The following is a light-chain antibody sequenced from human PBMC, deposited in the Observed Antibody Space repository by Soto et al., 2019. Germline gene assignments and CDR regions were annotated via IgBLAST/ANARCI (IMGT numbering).Light chain of an antibody. Sequence: EIVLTQSPGTLSLSPGERATLSCRASQSVSNQLAWYQQKPGQAPRLLLYDASNMVTGIPDRFSGSGSGTDFTLTISRLEADDFAVYYCQQYGSSRTFGQGTTVEIK. J-gene: IGKJ1*01. CDR3: QQYGSSRT. V-gene: IGKV3-20*01. CDR2: DAS. CDR1: QSVSNQ.